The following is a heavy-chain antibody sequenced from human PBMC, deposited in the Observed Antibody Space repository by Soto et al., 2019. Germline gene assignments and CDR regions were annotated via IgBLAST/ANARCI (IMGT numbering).Heavy chain of an antibody. CDR3: AREVGIAAAAYYHYYEGMDV. CDR1: GYSFSTYG. CDR2: ISGHQGDT. J-gene: IGHJ6*02. Sequence: ASVRVSCKASGYSFSTYGISWVRQVPGQGLEWMGWISGHQGDTNYARSFRGRISLTTDTSASIAYMELRRLRSDDTALYYCAREVGIAAAAYYHYYEGMDVWGQGTTVTVAS. V-gene: IGHV1-18*04. D-gene: IGHD2-21*01.